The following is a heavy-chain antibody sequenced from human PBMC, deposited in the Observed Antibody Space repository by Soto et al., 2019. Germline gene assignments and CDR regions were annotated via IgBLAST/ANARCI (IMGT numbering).Heavy chain of an antibody. Sequence: GESLKISCQGSGYSFTSYWIGWVRQMPGKGLEWMGIIYPGDSDTTYSPSFQGQVTISADRSISTAYLQWSTLKASDTAMYYCARRDYNYGTFHIWGQGTMVTVSS. J-gene: IGHJ3*02. CDR2: IYPGDSDT. D-gene: IGHD5-18*01. CDR1: GYSFTSYW. V-gene: IGHV5-51*01. CDR3: ARRDYNYGTFHI.